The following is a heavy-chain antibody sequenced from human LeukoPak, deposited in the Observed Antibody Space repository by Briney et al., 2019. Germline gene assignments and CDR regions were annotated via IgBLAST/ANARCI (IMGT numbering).Heavy chain of an antibody. CDR3: ARFVGGYGWGSYTYYPYGMDV. Sequence: GASVKVSCKASGYTFTSYGISWVRQAPGQGLEWMGWINTYNGNTYYAQKLQGRVTMTTDTSTSTAYMELTSLRSDDTAVYYCARFVGGYGWGSYTYYPYGMDVWGRGTTVTVSS. CDR1: GYTFTSYG. D-gene: IGHD3-10*01. CDR2: INTYNGNT. J-gene: IGHJ6*02. V-gene: IGHV1-18*01.